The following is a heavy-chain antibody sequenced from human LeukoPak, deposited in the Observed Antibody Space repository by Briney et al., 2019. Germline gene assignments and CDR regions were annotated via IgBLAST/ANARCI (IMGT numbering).Heavy chain of an antibody. Sequence: GGSVRLFCAASEYSFSTNWMHWVRQTPGKGLEWVAELNEDGSVKYYVDSVKGRFTISRDNAKSLLFLQMYNLRTEDTGVYFCANVPRSTVSYWGRGTLVTVSS. J-gene: IGHJ4*02. CDR2: LNEDGSVK. CDR3: ANVPRSTVSY. V-gene: IGHV3-7*01. CDR1: EYSFSTNW. D-gene: IGHD2-2*01.